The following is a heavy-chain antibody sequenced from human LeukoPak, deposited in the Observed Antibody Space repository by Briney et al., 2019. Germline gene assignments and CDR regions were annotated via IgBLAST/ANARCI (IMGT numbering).Heavy chain of an antibody. J-gene: IGHJ6*03. Sequence: SETLSLTCTVSGGSISSSSYYWGWIRQPPGKGLEWIGSIYYSGSTYYSPSLKSRVTISVDTSKNQFSLKLSSVTAADTATYYCARARYSFGSYTYYYDMDVWGKGTPVTVSS. CDR2: IYYSGST. V-gene: IGHV4-39*07. CDR3: ARARYSFGSYTYYYDMDV. D-gene: IGHD5-12*01. CDR1: GGSISSSSYY.